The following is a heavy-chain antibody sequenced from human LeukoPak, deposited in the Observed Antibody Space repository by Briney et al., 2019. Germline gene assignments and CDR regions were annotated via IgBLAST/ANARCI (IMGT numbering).Heavy chain of an antibody. J-gene: IGHJ5*02. D-gene: IGHD3-10*01. Sequence: SETLSLTCTVSGGSINYYYWGWIRQPPGKGLEWIGSIYDSGSTYYNPSLKSRVTISVDTSKNQFSLKLNSVTAADTAVYYCARHYGPWGQGTLVTVSS. V-gene: IGHV4-39*01. CDR2: IYDSGST. CDR3: ARHYGP. CDR1: GGSINYYY.